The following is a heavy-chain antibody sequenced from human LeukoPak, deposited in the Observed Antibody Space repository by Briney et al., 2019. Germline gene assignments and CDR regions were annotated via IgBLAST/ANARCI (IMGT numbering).Heavy chain of an antibody. CDR3: ARGTMIVSY. V-gene: IGHV4-59*01. Sequence: PSETLSLTCTVSGGSISSYYWSWIRQPPGKGLEWIGYIYYSGSTNYNPSLKSRVTISVDTSKNQFSLKLSSVTAADTAVYYCARGTMIVSYWGQGTLVTVSS. CDR2: IYYSGST. CDR1: GGSISSYY. J-gene: IGHJ4*02. D-gene: IGHD3-22*01.